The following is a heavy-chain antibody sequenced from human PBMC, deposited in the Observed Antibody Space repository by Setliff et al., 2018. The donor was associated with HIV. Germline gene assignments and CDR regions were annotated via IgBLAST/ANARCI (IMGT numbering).Heavy chain of an antibody. Sequence: VASVKVSCKSSGYTFSKYYIHWVRQAPGQGLEWMGVINPNGGATGYEEKFRGRVIMTRDPSTTTVYMDLSSLRSEDTAIYYCARDRALTDRPPNFFDIWGQGTLVTVSS. J-gene: IGHJ3*02. D-gene: IGHD3-9*01. V-gene: IGHV1-46*01. CDR1: GYTFSKYY. CDR2: INPNGGAT. CDR3: ARDRALTDRPPNFFDI.